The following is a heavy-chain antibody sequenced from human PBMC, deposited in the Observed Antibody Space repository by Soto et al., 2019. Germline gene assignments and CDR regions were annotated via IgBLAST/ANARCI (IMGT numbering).Heavy chain of an antibody. CDR3: ARTMVRGVTALYNWFDP. CDR1: GGSISSSSYY. Sequence: TSETLSLTCTVSGGSISSSSYYWGWIRQPPGKGLEWIGSIYYSGSTYYNPSLKSRVTISVDTSKNQFSLKLSSVTAADTAVYYCARTMVRGVTALYNWFDPWGQGTLVTVSS. D-gene: IGHD3-10*01. CDR2: IYYSGST. V-gene: IGHV4-39*01. J-gene: IGHJ5*02.